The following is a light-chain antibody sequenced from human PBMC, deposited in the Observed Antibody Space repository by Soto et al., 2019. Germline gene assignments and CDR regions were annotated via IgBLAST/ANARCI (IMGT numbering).Light chain of an antibody. J-gene: IGKJ4*01. Sequence: EIVLTQSPATLSLSPGERATLSCRASQSVSSYLAWYQQTPGQAPRLLIYDASNRATGIPARFSGSGSGTDFTLTISSLEPEDFAVYYCQQRSNWPPKLTFGGGTKVEIK. CDR1: QSVSSY. CDR3: QQRSNWPPKLT. CDR2: DAS. V-gene: IGKV3-11*01.